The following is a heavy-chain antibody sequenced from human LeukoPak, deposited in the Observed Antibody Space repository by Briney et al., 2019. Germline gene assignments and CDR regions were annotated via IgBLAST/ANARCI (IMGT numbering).Heavy chain of an antibody. J-gene: IGHJ4*02. CDR2: MNPNSGNT. CDR3: ARDRTGKYYFDY. Sequence: ASVKVSCKASGYTFTSYDINWVRQATGQGLEWMGWMNPNSGNTGYAQKFQGRVTMTRDTSTSTVYMELSSLRSEDTAVYYCARDRTGKYYFDYWGQGTLVTVSS. V-gene: IGHV1-8*01. D-gene: IGHD1-14*01. CDR1: GYTFTSYD.